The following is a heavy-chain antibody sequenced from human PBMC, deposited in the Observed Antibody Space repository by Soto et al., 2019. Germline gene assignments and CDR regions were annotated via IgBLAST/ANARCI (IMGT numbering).Heavy chain of an antibody. D-gene: IGHD3-10*01. J-gene: IGHJ4*02. Sequence: QVQLQESGPVLVKPSETLSLTCTVSGGSISSYYWSWIRQPPGKGLEWIGYIYYSGSTNYNPSLNRRVTISVDTSKNQFALKLNSMPAADTAVYYCARHNYGSGSTYFDYWGQGTLVTVSS. CDR1: GGSISSYY. V-gene: IGHV4-59*08. CDR3: ARHNYGSGSTYFDY. CDR2: IYYSGST.